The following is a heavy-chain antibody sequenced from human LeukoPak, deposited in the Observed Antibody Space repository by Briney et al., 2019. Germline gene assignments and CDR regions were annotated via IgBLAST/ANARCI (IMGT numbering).Heavy chain of an antibody. V-gene: IGHV4-39*07. Sequence: PSETLSLTCTVSGGSISSSSYYWGWIRQPPGKGLEWIGSIYYSGSTYYNPSLKSRVTISVDTSKNQFCLKLSSVTAADTAVYYCARDLAAAGKADYWGQGTLVTVSS. D-gene: IGHD6-13*01. CDR2: IYYSGST. CDR3: ARDLAAAGKADY. CDR1: GGSISSSSYY. J-gene: IGHJ4*02.